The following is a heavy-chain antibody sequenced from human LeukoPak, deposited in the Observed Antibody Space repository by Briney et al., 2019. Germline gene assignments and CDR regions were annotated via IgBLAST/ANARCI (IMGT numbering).Heavy chain of an antibody. J-gene: IGHJ5*02. CDR2: ISYVGSNK. Sequence: GGSLRLSCAASGFTFSSYAMHWVRQAPGKGLEGVAVISYVGSNKYYADSVKGRFTISRDNSKNTLYLQMNSRRAEDAAVYYCARDGVVVVTVFRFDPWGQGTLVTVSS. CDR3: ARDGVVVVTVFRFDP. CDR1: GFTFSSYA. V-gene: IGHV3-30-3*01. D-gene: IGHD2-21*02.